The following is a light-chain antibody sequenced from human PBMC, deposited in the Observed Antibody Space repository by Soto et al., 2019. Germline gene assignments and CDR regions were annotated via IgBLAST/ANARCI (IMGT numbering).Light chain of an antibody. CDR3: QQRNSYALT. V-gene: IGKV1-9*01. J-gene: IGKJ4*01. Sequence: DIQLTQSPSFLSASVGDRVTITCRASQGISNYLAWYQRKPGKAPKLLIYASSTLLSGVPSRFSGSGSGTEYTLTISRLQPEESATYYWQQRNSYALTFVGGTKVVIK. CDR2: ASS. CDR1: QGISNY.